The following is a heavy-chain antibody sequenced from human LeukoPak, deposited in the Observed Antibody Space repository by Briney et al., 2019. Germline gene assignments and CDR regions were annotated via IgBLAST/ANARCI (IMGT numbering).Heavy chain of an antibody. D-gene: IGHD4-23*01. Sequence: ASVKVSCKASGYTFTSYGISWVRQAPGQGLEWMGWVSAYNGDTNYAQKLQGRVTMTTDTSTNTAYMELRSLRSDDTAVYYCARANSVALIDYWGQGTLVTVSS. V-gene: IGHV1-18*01. J-gene: IGHJ4*02. CDR2: VSAYNGDT. CDR1: GYTFTSYG. CDR3: ARANSVALIDY.